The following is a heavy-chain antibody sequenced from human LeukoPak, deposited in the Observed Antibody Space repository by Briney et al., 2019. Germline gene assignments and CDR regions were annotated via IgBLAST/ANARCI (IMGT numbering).Heavy chain of an antibody. D-gene: IGHD3-3*01. CDR1: GGSFSGYY. CDR3: ARGGAYYDFWSGYYSPAAPLDY. J-gene: IGHJ4*02. V-gene: IGHV4-34*01. Sequence: PSETLSLTCAVYGGSFSGYYWSWIRQPPAKGLEWIGEINHSGSTNYNPSLKSRVTISVDTSKNQFSLKLSSVTAADTAVYYCARGGAYYDFWSGYYSPAAPLDYWGQGTLVTVSS. CDR2: INHSGST.